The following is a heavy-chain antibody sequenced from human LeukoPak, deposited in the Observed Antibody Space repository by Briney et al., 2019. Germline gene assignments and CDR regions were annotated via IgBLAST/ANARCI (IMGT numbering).Heavy chain of an antibody. V-gene: IGHV3-33*01. CDR3: ARVPGGLEWADFDY. Sequence: TGGSLRLSCAASGFTFSSHGMHWVRQAPGKGLEWVAVIWYDGSYKYYADSVKGRFTISRDNSNSTLYLQMNSLRAEDTAVYYCARVPGGLEWADFDYWGQGTLVTVSS. J-gene: IGHJ4*02. CDR2: IWYDGSYK. CDR1: GFTFSSHG. D-gene: IGHD3-3*01.